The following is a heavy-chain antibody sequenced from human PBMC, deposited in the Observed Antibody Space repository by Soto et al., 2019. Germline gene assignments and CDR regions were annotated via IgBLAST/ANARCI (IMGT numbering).Heavy chain of an antibody. CDR3: AKGGVCSGGSCYSIFPYP. D-gene: IGHD2-15*01. CDR1: GFTFSSYA. J-gene: IGHJ5*02. V-gene: IGHV3-23*01. Sequence: EVQLLESGGGLVQPGGSLRLSCAASGFTFSSYAMSWVRQAPGKGLEWVSAISGSGGSTYYADSVKGRFTISRDNSKNTLYLQMNSLRAEDTAVYYCAKGGVCSGGSCYSIFPYPWGPGTLVTVSS. CDR2: ISGSGGST.